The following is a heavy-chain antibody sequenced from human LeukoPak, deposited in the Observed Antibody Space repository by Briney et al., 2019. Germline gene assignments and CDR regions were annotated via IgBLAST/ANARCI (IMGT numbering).Heavy chain of an antibody. D-gene: IGHD5/OR15-5a*01. CDR3: ARDASVSADH. CDR1: GYTFTGYY. CDR2: IDPNSGGT. Sequence: GASVKVSRKASGYTFTGYYMHWVRQAPGQGLEWMGRIDPNSGGTSYAQNFQGRVTMTRDTSISTAYMELTRLTSDDTAVYYCARDASVSADHWGQGTLVTVSS. J-gene: IGHJ4*02. V-gene: IGHV1-2*06.